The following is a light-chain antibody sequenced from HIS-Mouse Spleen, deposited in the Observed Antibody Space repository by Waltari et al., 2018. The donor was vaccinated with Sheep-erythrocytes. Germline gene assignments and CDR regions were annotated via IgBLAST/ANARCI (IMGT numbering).Light chain of an antibody. J-gene: IGLJ2*01. V-gene: IGLV2-11*01. CDR3: CSYAGSYTVV. CDR2: DVS. Sequence: QSVLTQPPSASGTPGQRGTISCPGTSRDVGCYNYVSWYQQHPGKAPKLMIYDVSKRPSGVPDRFSGSKSGNTASLTISGLQAEDEADYYCCSYAGSYTVVFGGGTKLTVL. CDR1: SRDVGCYNY.